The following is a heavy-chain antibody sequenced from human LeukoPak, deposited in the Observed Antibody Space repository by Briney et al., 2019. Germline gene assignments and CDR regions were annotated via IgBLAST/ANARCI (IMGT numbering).Heavy chain of an antibody. J-gene: IGHJ3*02. CDR3: ARDREEEAAGTGAFDI. CDR2: ISSSGSTI. D-gene: IGHD6-13*01. V-gene: IGHV3-11*01. CDR1: GFTFSDYY. Sequence: SGGSLRLSCAASGFTFSDYYMSWIRQAPGKGLEWVSYISSSGSTIYYADSVKGRFTISRDNAKNSLYLQMNSLRAEDTAVYYCARDREEEAAGTGAFDIWGQGTMVTVSS.